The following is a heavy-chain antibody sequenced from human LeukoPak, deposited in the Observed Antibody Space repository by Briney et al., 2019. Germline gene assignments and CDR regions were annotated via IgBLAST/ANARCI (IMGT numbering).Heavy chain of an antibody. CDR3: ARDEYSSSWDYYYYYMDV. CDR1: GGSISSYY. CDR2: IYTSGST. D-gene: IGHD6-13*01. J-gene: IGHJ6*03. V-gene: IGHV4-4*07. Sequence: SETLSLTCTVSGGSISSYYWSWTRQPAGKGLEWIGRIYTSGSTNYNPSLKSRVTISVDKSKNQFSLKLSSVTAADTAVYYCARDEYSSSWDYYYYYMDVWGKGTTVTVSS.